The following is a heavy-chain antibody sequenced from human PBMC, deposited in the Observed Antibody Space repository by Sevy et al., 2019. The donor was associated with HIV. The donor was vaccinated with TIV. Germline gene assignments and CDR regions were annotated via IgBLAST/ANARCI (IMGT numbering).Heavy chain of an antibody. V-gene: IGHV4-59*01. CDR1: GGSISSYY. CDR3: ARGRITMIKGNWFDP. Sequence: SETLSLSCTVSGGSISSYYWSWIRQPPGKGLEWIGYIYYSGSTNYNPSLKSRVTISVDTSKNQFSLKLSSVTAADTAVYYCARGRITMIKGNWFDPWGQGTLLTVSS. D-gene: IGHD3-22*01. J-gene: IGHJ5*02. CDR2: IYYSGST.